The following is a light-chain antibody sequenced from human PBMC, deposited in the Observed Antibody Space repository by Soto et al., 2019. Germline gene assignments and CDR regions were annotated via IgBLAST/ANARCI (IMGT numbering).Light chain of an antibody. J-gene: IGLJ1*01. V-gene: IGLV2-14*02. CDR1: SSDVGSYNV. CDR2: EVS. Sequence: QSVLTQPASVSGSPGQSITISCTGTSSDVGSYNVVSWYQQHPGKAPKLMIYEVSKRPSGVSDRFSGSKSGNTASLTISGLQAEDEADYYCSSYTSSRPYVFGTGTKVTVL. CDR3: SSYTSSRPYV.